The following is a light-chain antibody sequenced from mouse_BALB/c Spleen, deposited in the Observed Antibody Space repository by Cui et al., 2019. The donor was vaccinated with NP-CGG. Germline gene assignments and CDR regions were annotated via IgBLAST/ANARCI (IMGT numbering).Light chain of an antibody. Sequence: QAVVTQESALTKSPGETVTLTCRSSTGAVTTSNYANWVQKKPDHLFTGLIGGTNNRAPGVPARFSGSLIGDKAALTITGAQTEDEAIYFCALWYSNHWVFGGGTKLTVL. CDR1: TGAVTTSNY. CDR3: ALWYSNHWV. J-gene: IGLJ1*01. CDR2: GTN. V-gene: IGLV1*01.